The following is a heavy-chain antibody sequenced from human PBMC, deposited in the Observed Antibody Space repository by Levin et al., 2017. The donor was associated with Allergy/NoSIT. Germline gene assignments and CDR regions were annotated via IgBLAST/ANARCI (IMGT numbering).Heavy chain of an antibody. CDR1: GGSISSYH. V-gene: IGHV4-59*08. CDR2: FYYSGSS. D-gene: IGHD3-10*01. Sequence: PSETLSLTCSVSGGSISSYHWSWIRQPPGKGLEWIGHFYYSGSSNYNPSLKSRVTISVDTSKNQFSLNLPSVTAAATAMYYCARHVYPDGSPFDAWGLGSLVTVSS. J-gene: IGHJ4*02. CDR3: ARHVYPDGSPFDA.